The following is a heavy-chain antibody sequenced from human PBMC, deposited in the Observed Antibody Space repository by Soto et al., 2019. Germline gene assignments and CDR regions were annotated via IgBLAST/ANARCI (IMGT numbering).Heavy chain of an antibody. CDR1: GASISSGGYY. V-gene: IGHV4-31*01. Sequence: QVQLLQSGPGLVKPSQTLSLICNVSGASISSGGYYWSWLRQRPGGGLEWLGFVYYSGISHDKPSLKRQATISVETSNNQFPLNLISVTAADTAVYYCARTEWIQLWFDYWGQGALVTVS. CDR2: VYYSGIS. CDR3: ARTEWIQLWFDY. J-gene: IGHJ4*02. D-gene: IGHD5-18*01.